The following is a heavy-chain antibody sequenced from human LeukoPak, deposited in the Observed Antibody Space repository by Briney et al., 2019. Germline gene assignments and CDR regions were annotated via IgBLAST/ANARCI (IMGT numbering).Heavy chain of an antibody. CDR1: GFTFSSYD. CDR3: ARATCSSTSCYKKYYFDY. V-gene: IGHV3-13*01. D-gene: IGHD2-2*01. CDR2: IGTAGDT. J-gene: IGHJ4*02. Sequence: GGSLRLSCAGSGFTFSSYDMHWVRQATGKGLEWVSAIGTAGDTYYPGSVKGRFTISRENAKNSLYLQMNSLRAGDTAVYYCARATCSSTSCYKKYYFDYWGQGTLVSVSS.